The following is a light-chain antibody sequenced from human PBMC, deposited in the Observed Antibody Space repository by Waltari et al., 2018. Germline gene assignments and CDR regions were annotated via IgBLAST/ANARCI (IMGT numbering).Light chain of an antibody. CDR2: AAS. Sequence: DIQMTQSPSSLSASVGDRVTITCRASQSIRNYLNWYQEKPGKAPTLLIYAASSLQSGVPSRFSGSGSGTDFTLTISSLQPDDFATYYCQQSYSTPRTFGQGTMLEIK. V-gene: IGKV1-39*01. CDR3: QQSYSTPRT. CDR1: QSIRNY. J-gene: IGKJ2*01.